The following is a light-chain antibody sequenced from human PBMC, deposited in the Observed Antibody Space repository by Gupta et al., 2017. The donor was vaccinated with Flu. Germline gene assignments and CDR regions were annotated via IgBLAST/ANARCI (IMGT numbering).Light chain of an antibody. V-gene: IGLV3-1*01. CDR1: DLENKY. J-gene: IGLJ2*01. Sequence: CAGDDLENKYVCWYQQKPGQSPVLVVYQDIKRPSGIPERLSGSNSGNTATLTISGTQAMDEAEYYCQAWDGSTVVFGGGTKLTVL. CDR2: QDI. CDR3: QAWDGSTVV.